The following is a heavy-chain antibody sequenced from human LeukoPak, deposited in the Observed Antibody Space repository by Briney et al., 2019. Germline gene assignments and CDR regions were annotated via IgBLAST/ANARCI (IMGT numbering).Heavy chain of an antibody. J-gene: IGHJ4*02. CDR3: AREVGSATVVTPFDYFDY. V-gene: IGHV3-30-3*01. CDR1: GLIFSSYA. D-gene: IGHD4-23*01. CDR2: ISHDGSNN. Sequence: GGSLRLSCAASGLIFSSYAMHGARQAPGKGLEWVSAISHDGSNNYYAYSMKGRFTISRDNSKNTLYLQMNSLRAEDTAVYYCAREVGSATVVTPFDYFDYWGQGTLVTVSS.